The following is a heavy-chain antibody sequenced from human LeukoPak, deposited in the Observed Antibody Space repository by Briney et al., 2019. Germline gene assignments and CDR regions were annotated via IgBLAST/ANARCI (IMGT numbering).Heavy chain of an antibody. J-gene: IGHJ5*02. CDR1: GFTFSSYG. CDR3: ARWYYYETSGLYYGSFDN. CDR2: IIGSGSST. V-gene: IGHV3-23*01. Sequence: PGGSLRLSCAASGFTFSSYGMSWVRQAPGKGLQWVSVIIGSGSSTYYADSVKGRFTISRDNSKNTLYPQMNSLRAEDTAVYCCARWYYYETSGLYYGSFDNWGQGTLVTVSS. D-gene: IGHD3-22*01.